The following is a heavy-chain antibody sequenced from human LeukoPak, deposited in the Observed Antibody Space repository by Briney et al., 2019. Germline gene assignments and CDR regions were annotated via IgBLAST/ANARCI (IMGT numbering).Heavy chain of an antibody. CDR3: AKDQSANYGGNSKFNWFDP. CDR1: GFTFVNYG. Sequence: QPGGSLRLSCTASGFTFVNYGMSWVRQAPGKGLEWVSAISGGGGTTYYADSVKGRFTISRDNSKNTLYLQMNSLRAEDTAVYYCAKDQSANYGGNSKFNWFDPWGQGTLVTVSS. D-gene: IGHD4-23*01. J-gene: IGHJ5*02. CDR2: ISGGGGTT. V-gene: IGHV3-23*01.